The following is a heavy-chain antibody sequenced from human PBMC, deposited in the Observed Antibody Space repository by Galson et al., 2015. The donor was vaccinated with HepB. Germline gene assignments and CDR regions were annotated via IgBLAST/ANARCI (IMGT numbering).Heavy chain of an antibody. V-gene: IGHV3-53*01. CDR2: IEIGGIK. Sequence: SMRKSCAVSGFSIDSLVMTWLRQAPGKGLEFVSIIEIGGIKHYADSVKGRFAISGDSSKNTVYLQMNSLTVEDTALYYCAAGNRGIDSWGQGTLVTVSS. J-gene: IGHJ4*02. CDR3: AAGNRGIDS. CDR1: GFSIDSLV. D-gene: IGHD2/OR15-2a*01.